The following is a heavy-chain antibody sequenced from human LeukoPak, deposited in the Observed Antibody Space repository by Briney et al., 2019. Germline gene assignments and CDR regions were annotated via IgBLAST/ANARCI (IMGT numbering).Heavy chain of an antibody. CDR2: IYHSGST. V-gene: IGHV4-4*02. D-gene: IGHD2-2*01. CDR1: GGSISSSNW. J-gene: IGHJ4*02. Sequence: SGTLSLTCAVSGGSISSSNWWSWVRQPPGKGLEWIGEIYHSGSTNYNPSLKSRVTISVDKSKNQFSLKLSSVTAADTAVYYCARGGQSRYCSSTSCYDYWGQGTLVTVSS. CDR3: ARGGQSRYCSSTSCYDY.